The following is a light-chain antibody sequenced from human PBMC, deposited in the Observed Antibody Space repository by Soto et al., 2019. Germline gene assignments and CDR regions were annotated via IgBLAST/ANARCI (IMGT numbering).Light chain of an antibody. CDR3: QVWDTRSEHYV. J-gene: IGLJ1*01. Sequence: SYELTQSPSVSVAPGQTVSITCVGSSIGSKSVHWYQQKPGQAPVLVVYDDSDRRSGIPERFSGSNSGNTATLTITRVEAGDEADYHCQVWDTRSEHYVFGAGTKLTVL. V-gene: IGLV3-21*02. CDR2: DDS. CDR1: SIGSKS.